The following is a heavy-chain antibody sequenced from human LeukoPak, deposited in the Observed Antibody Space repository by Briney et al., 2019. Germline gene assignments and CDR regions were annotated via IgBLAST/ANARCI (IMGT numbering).Heavy chain of an antibody. J-gene: IGHJ4*02. CDR1: GYNFTTYW. D-gene: IGHD5-12*01. V-gene: IGHV5-51*01. CDR3: ARGSGYDFDDF. Sequence: GESLKISCKASGYNFTTYWIGWVRQMPDKGLEWMGITYPGDSDTRYSPSFQGQVTISADKSIKTAYLQWSSLKASDTAMYYCARGSGYDFDDFWGQGTLVTVSS. CDR2: TYPGDSDT.